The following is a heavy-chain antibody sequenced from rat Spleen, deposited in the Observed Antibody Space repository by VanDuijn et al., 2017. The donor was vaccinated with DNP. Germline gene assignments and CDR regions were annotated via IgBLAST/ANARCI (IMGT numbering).Heavy chain of an antibody. CDR3: ATGGAGIWFAY. Sequence: EVQLQESGPGLVKPSQSLSLTCSVTGSSIISNYWAWIRKFPGNKMEWTGYISYSGSTSYNPSLESRSSITRDTLKNQFFLQLNSVTTEDTATYYCATGGAGIWFAYWGQGTLVNVSS. D-gene: IGHD4-2*01. CDR2: ISYSGST. J-gene: IGHJ3*01. V-gene: IGHV3-1*01. CDR1: GSSIISNY.